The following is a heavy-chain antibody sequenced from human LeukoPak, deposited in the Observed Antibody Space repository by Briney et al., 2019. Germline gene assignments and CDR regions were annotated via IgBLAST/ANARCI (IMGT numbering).Heavy chain of an antibody. CDR3: AEEVAKRGTVTLDH. Sequence: PGRSLRLSWAAAGFTFRNYGMHWVRQAASKGLGWVAVISYDGNKRFYEDSVKGRSITARDNSRNTLYLEVNSLSGGETAVYFCAEEVAKRGTVTLDHWGRGTLVTVSS. CDR1: GFTFRNYG. D-gene: IGHD4-17*01. J-gene: IGHJ4*02. V-gene: IGHV3-30*18. CDR2: ISYDGNKR.